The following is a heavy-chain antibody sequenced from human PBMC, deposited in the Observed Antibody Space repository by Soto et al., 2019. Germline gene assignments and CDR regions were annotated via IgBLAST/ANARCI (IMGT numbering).Heavy chain of an antibody. CDR1: GYSFTSYW. J-gene: IGHJ6*02. CDR3: ARHGDTAMAYYYYGMDV. V-gene: IGHV5-51*01. Sequence: PGESRKISCKGSGYSFTSYWIGWVRQMPGKGLEWMGIIYPGDSDTRYSPSFQGQVTISADKSISTAYLQWSSLKASDTAMYYFARHGDTAMAYYYYGMDVWGQGTTVTVSS. CDR2: IYPGDSDT. D-gene: IGHD5-18*01.